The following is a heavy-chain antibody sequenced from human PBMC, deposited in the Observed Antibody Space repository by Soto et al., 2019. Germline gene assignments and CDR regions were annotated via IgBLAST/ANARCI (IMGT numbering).Heavy chain of an antibody. Sequence: EVQLVESGGGLVQPGGSLRLSCVASGFTFSSSWMHWVRQAPGKGLVWLSRVIGDGSGADYADFVKGRFTISRDNAKNTVYLQMDSLGDEDTAVYYCARVAVASRGIDYWGQGTLVTVSS. V-gene: IGHV3-74*01. CDR2: VIGDGSGA. CDR3: ARVAVASRGIDY. J-gene: IGHJ4*02. D-gene: IGHD6-19*01. CDR1: GFTFSSSW.